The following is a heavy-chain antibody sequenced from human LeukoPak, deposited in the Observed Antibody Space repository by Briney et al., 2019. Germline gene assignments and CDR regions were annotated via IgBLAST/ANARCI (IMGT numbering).Heavy chain of an antibody. CDR1: GGSISSYY. Sequence: PSETLSLTCTVSGGSISSYYWSWIRQPPGKGLEWIGYIYYSGSTNYNPSLKSRITISVDTSKNQFSLKLSSVTAADTAVYYCARELKGRGYNYGGLYHYYMDVWDKGTTVTVSS. CDR3: ARELKGRGYNYGGLYHYYMDV. J-gene: IGHJ6*03. CDR2: IYYSGST. D-gene: IGHD5-18*01. V-gene: IGHV4-59*12.